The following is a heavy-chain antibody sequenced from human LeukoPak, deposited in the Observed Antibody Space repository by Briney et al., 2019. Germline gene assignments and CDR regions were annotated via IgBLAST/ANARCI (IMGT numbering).Heavy chain of an antibody. Sequence: PSETLSLTCTVSGGSISSGSYYWSWIRQPAGKGREWIGRIYTSGSTNYNPSLKSRVTISVDTSKNQFSLKLSSVTAADTAVYYCAREWLLMSYFDYWGQGTLVTVSS. J-gene: IGHJ4*02. CDR2: IYTSGST. D-gene: IGHD3-22*01. CDR1: GGSISSGSYY. CDR3: AREWLLMSYFDY. V-gene: IGHV4-61*02.